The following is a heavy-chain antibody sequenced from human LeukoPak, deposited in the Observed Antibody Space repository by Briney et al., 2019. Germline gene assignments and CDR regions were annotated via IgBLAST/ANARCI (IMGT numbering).Heavy chain of an antibody. CDR1: GFTFSSYS. CDR3: ARDPSPSLSSLDY. V-gene: IGHV3-21*04. CDR2: ISSSSSYI. Sequence: GGSLRLSCAASGFTFSSYSMNWVRQAPGKGLEWVSSISSSSSYIYYADSVKGRFTISRDNSKNTLYLQMNSLRAEDTAVYYCARDPSPSLSSLDYWGQGTLVTVSS. J-gene: IGHJ4*02.